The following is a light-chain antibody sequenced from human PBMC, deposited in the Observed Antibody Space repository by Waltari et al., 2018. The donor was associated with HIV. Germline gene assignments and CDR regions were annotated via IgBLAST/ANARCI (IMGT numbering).Light chain of an antibody. CDR2: AAS. CDR1: QGISNS. J-gene: IGKJ2*01. CDR3: QQYYSVPHT. Sequence: DIQMTQSPSSLSASVGDKVTITCRASQGISNSLAWFRQKPGKAPKLLLYAASRLQSGVPSRFSGSGSGTDYTLTITGLQPEDVAVYYCQQYYSVPHTFGQGTNLEVK. V-gene: IGKV1-NL1*01.